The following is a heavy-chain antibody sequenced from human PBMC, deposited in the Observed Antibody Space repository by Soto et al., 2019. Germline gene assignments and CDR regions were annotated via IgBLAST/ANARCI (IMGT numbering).Heavy chain of an antibody. Sequence: QVQLVQSGAKVKKPGASVTVSCKASGYAFISYDINWVRQASGQGLGWMGWMNPYNGYTGYAQKFQGRVTMTRDTTINIAYMELRSLRSEDTAVYFCYGMDDWGQGTTVAVS. V-gene: IGHV1-8*01. CDR2: MNPYNGYT. CDR3: YGMDD. J-gene: IGHJ6*02. CDR1: GYAFISYD.